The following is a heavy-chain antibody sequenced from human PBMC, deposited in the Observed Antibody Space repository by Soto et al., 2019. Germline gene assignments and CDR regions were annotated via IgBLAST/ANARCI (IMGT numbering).Heavy chain of an antibody. CDR2: IKTKFEGATA. CDR1: EFPSISAW. CDR3: NTNYYNAGLDV. J-gene: IGHJ6*02. Sequence: GRSLRLSCVASEFPSISAWMSWVRQAPGKGLEWVGRIKTKFEGATADYAAPVKGRFTISRDDSKNTLYLEMNSLNTDDTALYYCNTNYYNAGLDVWGQGTTVTVSS. V-gene: IGHV3-15*01.